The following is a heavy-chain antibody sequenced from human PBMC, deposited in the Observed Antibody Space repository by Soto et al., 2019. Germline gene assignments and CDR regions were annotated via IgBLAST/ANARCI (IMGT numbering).Heavy chain of an antibody. Sequence: QMQVVESGGGLVKPGGSLILSCAASGFNFSDYYMSWLRQAPGKGPEWLSYISSSSTYTNYADSVQGRFTISRDNAKNSLYLQMNDLRAGDTAVYYCARDHYDILTGSGWFDPWGQGTLVTVSS. CDR3: ARDHYDILTGSGWFDP. D-gene: IGHD3-9*01. J-gene: IGHJ5*02. CDR2: ISSSSTYT. CDR1: GFNFSDYY. V-gene: IGHV3-11*06.